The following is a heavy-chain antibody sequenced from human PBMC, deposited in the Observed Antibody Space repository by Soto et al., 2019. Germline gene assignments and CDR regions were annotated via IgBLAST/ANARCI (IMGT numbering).Heavy chain of an antibody. Sequence: PSETLFLTCPFSGGSSSSGGYSCSLIRQPPGKGLEWIGYIYHSGSTYYNPSLRSRVTISVDTSKNQFSLKLTPVTVAGTALYYCARQGFGATHGLVDVWGQGTTVTVSS. V-gene: IGHV4-30-2*01. CDR3: ARQGFGATHGLVDV. D-gene: IGHD3-10*01. CDR1: GGSSSSGGYS. J-gene: IGHJ6*02. CDR2: IYHSGST.